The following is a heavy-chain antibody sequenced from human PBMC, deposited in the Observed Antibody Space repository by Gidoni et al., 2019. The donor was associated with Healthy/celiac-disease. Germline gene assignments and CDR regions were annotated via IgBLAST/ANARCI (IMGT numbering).Heavy chain of an antibody. CDR2: INPILGIA. J-gene: IGHJ4*02. V-gene: IGHV1-69*04. D-gene: IGHD1-26*01. CDR3: ARDAIVGAPYFDY. Sequence: QVQLVQSGAEVKKPGSSVKVSCKASGGTCSSYAISWVRQAPGQGLEWMGRINPILGIANYAQKFQGRVTITADKSTSTAYMELSSLRSEDTAVYYCARDAIVGAPYFDYWGQGTLVTVSS. CDR1: GGTCSSYA.